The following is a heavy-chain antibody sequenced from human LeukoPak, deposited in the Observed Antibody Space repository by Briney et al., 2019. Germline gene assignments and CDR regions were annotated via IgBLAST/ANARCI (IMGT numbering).Heavy chain of an antibody. CDR1: GGSIRSYY. CDR3: ARSPMVRGVTVLFYFDY. CDR2: IYYGGSA. D-gene: IGHD3-10*01. Sequence: SETLSLTCTVSGGSIRSYYWSWIRQPPGKGLEWIGYIYYGGSANYNPSLKSRVTISVDTSKNQFSLKLSSVTAADTAVYYCARSPMVRGVTVLFYFDYWGQGTLVTVSS. V-gene: IGHV4-59*08. J-gene: IGHJ4*02.